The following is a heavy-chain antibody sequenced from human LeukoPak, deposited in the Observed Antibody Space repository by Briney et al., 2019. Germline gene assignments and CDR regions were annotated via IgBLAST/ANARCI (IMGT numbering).Heavy chain of an antibody. CDR1: GFTFSSYG. Sequence: GGSLRLSCAASGFTFSSYGMHWVRQAPGKGLEWVAVISYDGSNKYYADSVKGRFTISRDNSKNTLHLQMNSLRAEDTAVYYCAKSRCSTSCYGIDYFDYWGQGTLVTVSS. V-gene: IGHV3-30*18. CDR3: AKSRCSTSCYGIDYFDY. CDR2: ISYDGSNK. D-gene: IGHD2-2*01. J-gene: IGHJ4*02.